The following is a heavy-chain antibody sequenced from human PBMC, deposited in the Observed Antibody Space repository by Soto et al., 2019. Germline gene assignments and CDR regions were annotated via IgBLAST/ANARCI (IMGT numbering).Heavy chain of an antibody. CDR1: GGTFSSYA. CDR3: ARGSASYYYYGMDV. V-gene: IGHV1-69*12. Sequence: QVQLVQSGAEVKKPGSSVKVSCKASGGTFSSYAISWVRQAPGQGLEWMGGIIPIFGTANYAQKFQGRVTITADDSTSTAYMELSSLRSEDTAVYYCARGSASYYYYGMDVWGQGTTVTVSS. CDR2: IIPIFGTA. J-gene: IGHJ6*02.